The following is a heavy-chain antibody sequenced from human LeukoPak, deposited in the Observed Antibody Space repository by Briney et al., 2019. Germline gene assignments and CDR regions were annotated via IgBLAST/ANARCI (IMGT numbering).Heavy chain of an antibody. V-gene: IGHV1-46*01. Sequence: ASVKVSCKASGYTFTSYYMHWVRQAPGQGLEWMGIINPSVGSTSYAQKFQGRVAMTRDTSTNTVYMDLSSLRSEDTAMYYCAGGFYYDSGGSYPGGDYWGQGTLVTVSS. CDR1: GYTFTSYY. D-gene: IGHD3-22*01. CDR2: INPSVGST. J-gene: IGHJ4*02. CDR3: AGGFYYDSGGSYPGGDY.